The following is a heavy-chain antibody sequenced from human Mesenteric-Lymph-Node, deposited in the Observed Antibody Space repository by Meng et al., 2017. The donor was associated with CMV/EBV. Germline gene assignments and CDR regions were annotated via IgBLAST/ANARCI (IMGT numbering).Heavy chain of an antibody. Sequence: QTRSLTGAISGDSVSSHSASWNWIRQSPSRGLEWLGRTYYRSKWFNHYAVSVKSRITINPDTSKNQFSLQLNSVTPEDTAVYFCARGYGFLDYWGQGTLVTVSS. CDR1: GDSVSSHSAS. CDR2: TYYRSKWFN. V-gene: IGHV6-1*01. CDR3: ARGYGFLDY. D-gene: IGHD1-1*01. J-gene: IGHJ4*02.